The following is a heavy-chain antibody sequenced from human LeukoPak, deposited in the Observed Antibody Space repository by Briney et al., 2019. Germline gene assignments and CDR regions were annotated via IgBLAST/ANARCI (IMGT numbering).Heavy chain of an antibody. CDR2: IYYTGST. D-gene: IGHD2-2*01. CDR3: ARQLGYCSSTACFEVYFDY. CDR1: GGSTSSGGYY. Sequence: SETLSLTCTVSGGSTSSGGYYWSWIRQYPGKGLEWIGYIYYTGSTYYNPSLRSRVTIPVDASKNQFSLKLNSVTAADTAIYYCARQLGYCSSTACFEVYFDYWGQGTLVTVSS. V-gene: IGHV4-31*03. J-gene: IGHJ4*02.